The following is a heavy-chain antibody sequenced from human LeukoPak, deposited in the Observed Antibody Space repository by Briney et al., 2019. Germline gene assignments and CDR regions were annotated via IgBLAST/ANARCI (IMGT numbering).Heavy chain of an antibody. Sequence: SETLSLTCAVDGGSFSGYNWSWIRQPPGKGLEWIGEINHGGSTNYNPSFQSRVTISVDTSKNQSYLKLSSVTAADTAVYYRARGVDDRLSDWFDPWGQGTLVTVSS. CDR2: INHGGST. V-gene: IGHV4-34*01. CDR3: ARGVDDRLSDWFDP. D-gene: IGHD5-12*01. CDR1: GGSFSGYN. J-gene: IGHJ5*02.